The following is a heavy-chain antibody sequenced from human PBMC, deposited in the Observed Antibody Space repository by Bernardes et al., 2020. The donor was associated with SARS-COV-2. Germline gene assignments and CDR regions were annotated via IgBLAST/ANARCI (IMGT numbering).Heavy chain of an antibody. CDR3: AGNMITFGGVIVTPLGAFDI. V-gene: IGHV4-39*01. J-gene: IGHJ3*02. Sequence: SETLSLTCTVSGGSISSSSYYWGWIRQPPGKGLEWIGSIYYSGSTYYNPSLKSRVTISVDTSKNQFSLKLSSVTAADTAVYYCAGNMITFGGVIVTPLGAFDIWGQGTMVTVSS. CDR2: IYYSGST. D-gene: IGHD3-16*02. CDR1: GGSISSSSYY.